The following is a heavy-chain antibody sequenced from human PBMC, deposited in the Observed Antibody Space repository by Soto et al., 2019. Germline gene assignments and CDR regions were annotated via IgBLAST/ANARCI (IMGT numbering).Heavy chain of an antibody. CDR3: AGGYCGGGGCYLRRDAFDV. J-gene: IGHJ3*01. Sequence: EVQLVESGGGLVMPGGSLRLSCAASGFTFSAYHMNWVRQAPGKGLEWVSSINPTSSHIYYADSVRGRFTISRDDSKNSVLLQMNSLRTEDAALYYCAGGYCGGGGCYLRRDAFDVWGQGTMVTVSS. CDR2: INPTSSHI. CDR1: GFTFSAYH. V-gene: IGHV3-21*01. D-gene: IGHD2-15*01.